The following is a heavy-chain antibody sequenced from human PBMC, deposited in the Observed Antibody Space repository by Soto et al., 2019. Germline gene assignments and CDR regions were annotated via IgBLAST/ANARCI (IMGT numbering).Heavy chain of an antibody. CDR1: GFTFSSYA. V-gene: IGHV3-23*01. CDR3: ALSTNGGSPY. J-gene: IGHJ4*02. Sequence: AGWSLRLSCAASGFTFSSYAMSWVRQAPGKGLEWVSSISGSGGSTYYADSVKGRFTISRDNSNNTLYLQMNSLRAEDTALDYCALSTNGGSPYGGQGTLVT. CDR2: ISGSGGST. D-gene: IGHD2-8*01.